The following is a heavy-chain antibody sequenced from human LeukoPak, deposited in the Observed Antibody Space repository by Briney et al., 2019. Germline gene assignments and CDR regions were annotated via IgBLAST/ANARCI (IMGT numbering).Heavy chain of an antibody. CDR3: ARSKRGWPNAFDI. V-gene: IGHV4-59*02. Sequence: SETLSLTCTVSGGSVSTYYWSWIRQPPGKGLEWIGYIFYSGSTNYNPSLKSRVTISVDTSKTQFSLILSSVTPADTAVYYCARSKRGWPNAFDIWGQGTMVTVSS. CDR1: GGSVSTYY. CDR2: IFYSGST. J-gene: IGHJ3*02. D-gene: IGHD2-15*01.